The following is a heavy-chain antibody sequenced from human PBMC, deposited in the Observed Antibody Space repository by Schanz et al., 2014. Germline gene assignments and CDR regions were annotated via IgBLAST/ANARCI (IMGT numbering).Heavy chain of an antibody. V-gene: IGHV3-48*01. CDR1: GFTFSSNS. D-gene: IGHD5-12*01. CDR2: IGSSSSRI. Sequence: EVQLAESGGGLVQPGGSLRLSCAASGFTFSSNSMNWVRQAPGKGLEWISYIGSSSSRIDHADSVKGRFTISRDNAKNSLYLQMNSLRAEDTAVYYCARKVVATIGGYYDNWGQGTLVIVSS. J-gene: IGHJ4*02. CDR3: ARKVVATIGGYYDN.